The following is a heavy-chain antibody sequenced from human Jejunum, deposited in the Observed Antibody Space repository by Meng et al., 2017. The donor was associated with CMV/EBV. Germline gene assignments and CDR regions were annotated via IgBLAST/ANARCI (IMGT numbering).Heavy chain of an antibody. CDR1: LFILSNYW. CDR3: ARSVARYNWFDP. CDR2: IDSDGSST. Sequence: AACLFILSNYWIHWVRHAPGKGLGWVSRIDSDGSSTSYADSVKGRFTISRDNAKNTLYLQMNSLRGEDTAVYYCARSVARYNWFDPWGQGTLVTVSS. D-gene: IGHD2-21*01. V-gene: IGHV3-74*01. J-gene: IGHJ5*02.